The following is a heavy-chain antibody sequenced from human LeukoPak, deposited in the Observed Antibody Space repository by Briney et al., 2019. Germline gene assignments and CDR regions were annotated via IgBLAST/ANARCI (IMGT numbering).Heavy chain of an antibody. CDR3: AKDRKGGMTTVTTHWFDP. D-gene: IGHD4-11*01. CDR1: GFTFSTYA. CDR2: ISGSGEST. J-gene: IGHJ5*02. V-gene: IGHV3-23*01. Sequence: GGSLRLSCAVSGFTFSTYAMSWVRQAPGKGLEGFSSISGSGESTYYADSVKGRFTISRDNSKKTLYLKMNSLRAEDTAVYYCAKDRKGGMTTVTTHWFDPWGQGTLVTVSS.